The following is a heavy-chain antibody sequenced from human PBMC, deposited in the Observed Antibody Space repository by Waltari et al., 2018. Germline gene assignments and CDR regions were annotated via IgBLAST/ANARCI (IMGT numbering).Heavy chain of an antibody. D-gene: IGHD6-19*01. J-gene: IGHJ4*02. Sequence: EVQLLESGGGLVQPGRSLRLSCVASGFTFSRYAMTWVRPAPGRGLEWVAVINDDNYSTQYANSVKGRFTISRDNSKNTLYLQMNSLKGEDTALYYCAKDRRSSGWYWGDYWGQGTLVTVSS. CDR1: GFTFSRYA. CDR2: INDDNYST. CDR3: AKDRRSSGWYWGDY. V-gene: IGHV3-23*01.